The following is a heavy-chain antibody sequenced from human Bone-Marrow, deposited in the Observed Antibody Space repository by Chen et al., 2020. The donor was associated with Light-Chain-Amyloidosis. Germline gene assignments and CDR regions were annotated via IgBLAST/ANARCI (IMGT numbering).Heavy chain of an antibody. V-gene: IGHV3-23*04. CDR3: ARDLWFGEFPLDY. CDR2: ISGSGGSR. Sequence: EVQLVESGGGLLQRGGSLRLSCAASGFAFSSYAMSWVRQAPGKGLEWVSTISGSGGSRYYGDSVKGRLTISRDNAKNSLYLQMNSLRAEDTAVYYCARDLWFGEFPLDYWGQGTLVTVSS. D-gene: IGHD3-10*01. CDR1: GFAFSSYA. J-gene: IGHJ4*02.